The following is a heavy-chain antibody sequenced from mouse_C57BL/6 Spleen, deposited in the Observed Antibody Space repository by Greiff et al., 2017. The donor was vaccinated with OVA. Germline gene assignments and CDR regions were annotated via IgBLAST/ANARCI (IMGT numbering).Heavy chain of an antibody. CDR3: ARQSYYDYDGYAMDY. D-gene: IGHD2-4*01. CDR2: ISNGGGST. Sequence: DVKLVESGGGLVQPGGSLKLSCAASGFTFSDYYMYWVRQTPEKRLEWVAYISNGGGSTYYPDTVKGRFTISRDNAKNTLYLQMSRLKSDDTAMYYCARQSYYDYDGYAMDYWGQGTSVTVSS. J-gene: IGHJ4*01. V-gene: IGHV5-12*01. CDR1: GFTFSDYY.